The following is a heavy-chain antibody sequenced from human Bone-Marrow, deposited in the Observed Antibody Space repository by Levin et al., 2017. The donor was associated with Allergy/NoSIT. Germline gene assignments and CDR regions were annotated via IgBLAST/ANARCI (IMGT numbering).Heavy chain of an antibody. V-gene: IGHV5-51*01. CDR2: IYPNDSDT. J-gene: IGHJ4*02. Sequence: RGESLKISCKGSGYTSTTYWIGWVRQVPGKGLDYIGFIYPNDSDTKYNPSFQGQVTISADKSINTAYLQWDSLKASDTAIYFCAKSTTVAYFDSWGQGTLVTVTA. CDR1: GYTSTTYW. D-gene: IGHD4-23*01. CDR3: AKSTTVAYFDS.